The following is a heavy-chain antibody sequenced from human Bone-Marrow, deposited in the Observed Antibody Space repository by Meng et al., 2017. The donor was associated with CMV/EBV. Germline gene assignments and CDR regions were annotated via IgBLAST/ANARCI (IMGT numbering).Heavy chain of an antibody. CDR3: ARDFLPWFDP. V-gene: IGHV3-7*01. CDR1: GFTVNTYW. CDR2: IKQDESEK. Sequence: EGSLRLSCAASGFTVNTYWMTWVRQAPGKGLEWVANIKQDESEKFYVDSVKGRFTISRDNAKNSLFLQMDSLRAEDTAVYYCARDFLPWFDPWGQGTLVTVSS. J-gene: IGHJ5*02.